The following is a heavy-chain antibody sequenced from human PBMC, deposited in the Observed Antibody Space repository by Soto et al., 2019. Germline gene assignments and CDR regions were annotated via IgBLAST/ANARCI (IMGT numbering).Heavy chain of an antibody. CDR3: ARDLISNYHYYGVDV. J-gene: IGHJ6*02. Sequence: SVKVSCKASADTFSSSAFSWVRQAPGQGLEWMGGIIPFFHAANYAQRFQGRVTITADESTSTVYMELSSLRSEDTALYYCARDLISNYHYYGVDVWGQGTPVTVSS. V-gene: IGHV1-69*13. CDR2: IIPFFHAA. CDR1: ADTFSSSA.